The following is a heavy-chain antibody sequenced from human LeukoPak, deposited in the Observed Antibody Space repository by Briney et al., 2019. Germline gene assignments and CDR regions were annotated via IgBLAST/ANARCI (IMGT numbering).Heavy chain of an antibody. J-gene: IGHJ3*02. CDR3: ARDRGYSTFVM. Sequence: GGSLRLSCVASGFTFSSYWMAWVRQAPGKGLEWVDNTNQDGSEKNYVDSVKGRLTISRDNAKNSLCLQMNSLRAEDTAVYYCARDRGYSTFVMWGQGTMVTVSS. D-gene: IGHD5-18*01. CDR1: GFTFSSYW. CDR2: TNQDGSEK. V-gene: IGHV3-7*05.